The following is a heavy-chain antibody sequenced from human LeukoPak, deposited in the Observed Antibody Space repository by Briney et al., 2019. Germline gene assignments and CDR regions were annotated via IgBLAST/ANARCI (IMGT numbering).Heavy chain of an antibody. D-gene: IGHD1-26*01. CDR2: ISIDGSTK. CDR3: ARDHDSGGGGGY. Sequence: GGSLRLSCAVSGFTFSRYIMHWVRQAPGQGLEWVAVISIDGSTKYYADSVRGRFTISRDNSKNTVYLQMNSLRAEDTAVYFCARDHDSGGGGGYWGQGTLVTVSS. J-gene: IGHJ4*02. CDR1: GFTFSRYI. V-gene: IGHV3-30-3*01.